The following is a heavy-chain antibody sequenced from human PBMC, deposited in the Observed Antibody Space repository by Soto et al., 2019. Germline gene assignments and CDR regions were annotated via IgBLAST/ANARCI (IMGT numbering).Heavy chain of an antibody. CDR2: IIPIFGTA. CDR1: GGTFSSYA. V-gene: IGHV1-69*01. CDR3: ASGPTYSSGWDFDY. Sequence: QVQLVQSGAEVKKPGSSVKVSCKASGGTFSSYAISWVRQDPGQGFEWMGGIIPIFGTANYAQKFQGRVTITADESTSTAYMELSSLRSEDTAVYYCASGPTYSSGWDFDYWGQGTLVTVSS. J-gene: IGHJ4*02. D-gene: IGHD6-19*01.